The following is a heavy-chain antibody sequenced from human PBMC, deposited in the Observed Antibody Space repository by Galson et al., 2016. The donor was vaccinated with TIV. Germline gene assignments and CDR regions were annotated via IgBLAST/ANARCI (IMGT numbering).Heavy chain of an antibody. V-gene: IGHV1-3*01. Sequence: SVKVSCKASGYTFAIYAMHWVRQAPGQRLEWLGWFNAGNGNTKYSQKFQGRVTITWDTSASTAYMELSSLRCEDTAVYYCARPPYCGGDCYKYDHWGQGTRVPVYS. CDR2: FNAGNGNT. D-gene: IGHD2-21*01. CDR3: ARPPYCGGDCYKYDH. CDR1: GYTFAIYA. J-gene: IGHJ4*02.